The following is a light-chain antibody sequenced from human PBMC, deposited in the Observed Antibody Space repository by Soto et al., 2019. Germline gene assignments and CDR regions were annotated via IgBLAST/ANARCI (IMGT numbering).Light chain of an antibody. CDR2: DAS. CDR1: QSLGSW. V-gene: IGKV1-5*01. J-gene: IGKJ1*01. CDR3: QQYDTFPT. Sequence: DIQMTQSPSTLSASVGDRVTITCRASQSLGSWLDWYQQKPGKAPKLLIFDASSLQRGVPSRFTGSGSGKNITHTINSLQADDFETYYCQQYDTFPTFGQGTKVEIK.